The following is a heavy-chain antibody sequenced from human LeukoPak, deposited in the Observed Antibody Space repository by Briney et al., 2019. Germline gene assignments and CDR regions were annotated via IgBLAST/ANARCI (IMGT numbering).Heavy chain of an antibody. Sequence: ASVKVSCKASGYTFTGYYMHWVRQAPGQGLEWMGRINPNSGGTNYAQKFQGRVTLTRDTSISTAYMELSRLRSDDTAVYYCARAPGMEWSPDYWGQGTLVTVSS. D-gene: IGHD3-3*01. V-gene: IGHV1-2*06. CDR1: GYTFTGYY. CDR2: INPNSGGT. CDR3: ARAPGMEWSPDY. J-gene: IGHJ4*02.